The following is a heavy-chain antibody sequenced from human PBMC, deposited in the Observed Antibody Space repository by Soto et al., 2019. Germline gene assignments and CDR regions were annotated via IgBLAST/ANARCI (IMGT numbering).Heavy chain of an antibody. CDR2: ISAYNGNT. V-gene: IGHV1-18*01. D-gene: IGHD2-8*01. CDR1: GYTFTSYG. Sequence: ASVKVSCKASGYTFTSYGISWVRQAPGQELEWMGWISAYNGNTNYAQKLQGRVTMTTDTSTSTAYMELRSLRSDDTAVYYCARRRDDVLMVYAIQNYYYYYMDVWGKGTTVTVSS. CDR3: ARRRDDVLMVYAIQNYYYYYMDV. J-gene: IGHJ6*03.